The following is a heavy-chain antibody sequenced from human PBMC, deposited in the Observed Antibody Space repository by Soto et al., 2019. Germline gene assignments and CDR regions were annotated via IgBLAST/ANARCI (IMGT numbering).Heavy chain of an antibody. Sequence: QITLKESGPTLVKPTQTLTLTCTFSGFSLSTEGVGVACIRQPPGKALEWLALIYWDDDKFYSPSLESRLTITKDTSKNQVVLTMTSIDPVDTATYYWAHRAFSEYFFPYWGQGTLVSVSS. CDR2: IYWDDDK. D-gene: IGHD3-9*01. V-gene: IGHV2-5*02. J-gene: IGHJ4*02. CDR1: GFSLSTEGVG. CDR3: AHRAFSEYFFPY.